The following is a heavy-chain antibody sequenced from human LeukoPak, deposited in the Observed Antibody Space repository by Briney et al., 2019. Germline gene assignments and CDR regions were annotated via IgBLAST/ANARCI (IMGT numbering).Heavy chain of an antibody. J-gene: IGHJ4*02. D-gene: IGHD1-1*01. CDR2: ISSSGSTI. CDR1: GFTFSSYE. V-gene: IGHV3-48*03. Sequence: PRGSLRLSCAASGFTFSSYEMNWVRQAPGKGLEWVSYISSSGSTIYYADSVKGRFTISRDNAKNSLYLQMNSLRAEDTAVYYCARDLNWNPLDYWGQGTPVTVSS. CDR3: ARDLNWNPLDY.